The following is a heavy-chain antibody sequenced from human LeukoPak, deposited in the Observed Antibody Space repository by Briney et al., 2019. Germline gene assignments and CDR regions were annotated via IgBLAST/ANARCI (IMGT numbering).Heavy chain of an antibody. CDR2: IYYSGSS. CDR1: GGSINNYY. D-gene: IGHD3-3*01. Sequence: PSETLSPTCTVSGGSINNYYWSWVRQPPGKGLEWIGYIYYSGSSNYSPSLKSRVTISVDPSKIQFSLELASVNAADTAVYYFARVGYFDFSSVDYWGQGTLVTVSS. V-gene: IGHV4-59*01. J-gene: IGHJ4*02. CDR3: ARVGYFDFSSVDY.